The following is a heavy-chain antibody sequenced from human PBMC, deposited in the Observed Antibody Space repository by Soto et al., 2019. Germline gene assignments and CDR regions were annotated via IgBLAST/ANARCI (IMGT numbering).Heavy chain of an antibody. Sequence: VGSLRLSCAASGFTFDDYGMSWVRQAPGKGLEWVSGINWNGGSTGYADSVKGRFTISRDNAKNSLYLQMNSLRAEDTALYYCARDTFQIAAAGTGDYWGQGTLVTVSS. J-gene: IGHJ4*02. CDR1: GFTFDDYG. D-gene: IGHD6-13*01. V-gene: IGHV3-20*04. CDR2: INWNGGST. CDR3: ARDTFQIAAAGTGDY.